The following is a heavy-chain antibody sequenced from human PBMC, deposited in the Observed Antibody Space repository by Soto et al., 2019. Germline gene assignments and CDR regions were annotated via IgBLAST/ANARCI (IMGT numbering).Heavy chain of an antibody. CDR1: GFSLTDTGVG. CDR3: AHFPRGFSYGFFDY. D-gene: IGHD3-10*01. V-gene: IGHV2-5*01. J-gene: IGHJ4*02. Sequence: QITLKESGPTLVNRTQTLTLTCTFSGFSLTDTGVGVGWIRQPPGKALEWLALIYWNDDVRYSPSLRSRLTITKDTSKSQVFLTMTNMDPVDTATFYCAHFPRGFSYGFFDYWGQGTQVTVFS. CDR2: IYWNDDV.